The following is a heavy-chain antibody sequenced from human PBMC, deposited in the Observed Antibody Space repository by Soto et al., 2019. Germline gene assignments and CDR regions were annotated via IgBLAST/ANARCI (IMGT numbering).Heavy chain of an antibody. V-gene: IGHV2-70*20. CDR2: IDWDDHK. Sequence: GAGPTLGKPPQTPTLTRTLSGVSLRTSGMCVSWVRQPPGKALEWLALIDWDDHKYYSTSLKTRLTISKDTSKNQVVLTMTNMDPVDTATYYCARGVGDLLWKARPYYFDYWGQGTLVTVSS. CDR1: GVSLRTSGMC. J-gene: IGHJ4*02. CDR3: ARGVGDLLWKARPYYFDY. D-gene: IGHD3-10*01.